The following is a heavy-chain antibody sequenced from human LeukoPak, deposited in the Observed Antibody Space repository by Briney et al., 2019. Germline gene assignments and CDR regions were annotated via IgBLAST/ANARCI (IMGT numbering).Heavy chain of an antibody. J-gene: IGHJ4*02. CDR2: TYHTGST. CDR1: DYSNRSGYY. D-gene: IGHD1-26*01. Sequence: PSETLSLTCAVSDYSNRSGYYWGWFRQPPGKGLEWIATTYHTGSTYYNPSLKSRVTISVDKSKNHFSLKVTSVTAADTAVYYCARRSYDRFTFDSWGQGTLVTVSS. CDR3: ARRSYDRFTFDS. V-gene: IGHV4-38-2*01.